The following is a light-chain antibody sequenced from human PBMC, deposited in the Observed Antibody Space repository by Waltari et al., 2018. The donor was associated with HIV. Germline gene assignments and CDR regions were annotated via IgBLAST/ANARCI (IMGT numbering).Light chain of an antibody. CDR1: QSVSSY. CDR3: QQRNNWPPVT. V-gene: IGKV3-11*01. J-gene: IGKJ4*01. CDR2: DAS. Sequence: EIVLTHSPATLSLSPGERATLSCRASQSVSSYLSWYQQKPGQAPRLLIYDASNRAIGIPARFSGSGSGTDFTLTISSLEPEDFAVYYCQQRNNWPPVTFGGGTKVEIK.